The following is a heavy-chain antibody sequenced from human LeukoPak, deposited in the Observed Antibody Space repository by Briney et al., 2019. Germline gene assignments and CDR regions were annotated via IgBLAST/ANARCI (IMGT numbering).Heavy chain of an antibody. CDR2: IYHSGST. CDR3: ASIPIARGFGP. D-gene: IGHD2-2*01. V-gene: IGHV4-38-2*02. Sequence: SETLSLTCTVSGYSISSGYYWGWRRQPPGKGLEWSGSIYHSGSTYYHPSLKSRVTISVDTSKNQFSLKLSSVTAADTAVYYCASIPIARGFGPWGQGTLVTVSS. J-gene: IGHJ5*02. CDR1: GYSISSGYY.